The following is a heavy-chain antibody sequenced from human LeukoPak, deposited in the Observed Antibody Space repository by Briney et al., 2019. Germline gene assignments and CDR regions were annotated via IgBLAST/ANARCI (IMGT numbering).Heavy chain of an antibody. V-gene: IGHV4-39*01. CDR3: GRRSRSTWNYRRGDY. Sequence: SETLSLTCTVSGGSISSYYWGWIRQPPGKGLQCIGCIYHSGSTYYKPSLKSRVTISVDTSKNQFSLKLTSVTAADTAVYYCGRRSRSTWNYRRGDYWGQGTLVTVSS. J-gene: IGHJ4*02. D-gene: IGHD1-7*01. CDR2: IYHSGST. CDR1: GGSISSYY.